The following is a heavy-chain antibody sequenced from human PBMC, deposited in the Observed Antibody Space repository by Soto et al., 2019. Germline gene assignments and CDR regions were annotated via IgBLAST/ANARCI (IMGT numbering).Heavy chain of an antibody. CDR2: IYYSGST. J-gene: IGHJ6*02. V-gene: IGHV4-61*01. Sequence: SETLSLTCTVSGGSVSSGSYYWSWIRQPPGKGLEWIGYIYYSGSTNYNPSLKSRVTISVDTSKNQFSLKLSSVTAADTAVYYCARLHYGMDVWGLGTTVTVSS. CDR1: GGSVSSGSYY. CDR3: ARLHYGMDV.